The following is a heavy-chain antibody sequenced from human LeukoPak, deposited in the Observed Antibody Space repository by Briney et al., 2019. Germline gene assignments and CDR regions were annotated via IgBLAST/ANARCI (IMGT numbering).Heavy chain of an antibody. CDR2: IYYSGST. J-gene: IGHJ4*02. CDR3: ARLYSGYDFVDY. V-gene: IGHV4-39*07. D-gene: IGHD5-12*01. Sequence: PSETLSLTCTVSGGSISSSSYYWGWIRQPPGKGLEWIGSIYYSGSTYYNPSLKSRVTISVDTSKNQFSLKLSSVTAADTAVYYCARLYSGYDFVDYWGQGTLVTVSS. CDR1: GGSISSSSYY.